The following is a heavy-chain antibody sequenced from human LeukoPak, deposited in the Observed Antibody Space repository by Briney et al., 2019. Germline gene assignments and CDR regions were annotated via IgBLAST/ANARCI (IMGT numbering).Heavy chain of an antibody. CDR1: GFTFSSYS. CDR3: AKSPGGNRNWYFDL. D-gene: IGHD4-23*01. J-gene: IGHJ2*01. Sequence: GGSLRLSCAASGFTFSSYSMNWFRQAPGKGLEWVSYISSSSSTIYYADSVKGRFTISRDNAKNTLYLQMNSLRAEDTAVYYCAKSPGGNRNWYFDLWGRGTLVTVSS. V-gene: IGHV3-48*04. CDR2: ISSSSSTI.